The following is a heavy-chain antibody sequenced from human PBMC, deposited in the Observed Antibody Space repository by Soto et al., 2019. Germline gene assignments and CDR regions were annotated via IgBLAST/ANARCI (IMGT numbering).Heavy chain of an antibody. J-gene: IGHJ4*02. CDR1: GGTFSSYT. CDR2: IIPILGIA. V-gene: IGHV1-69*02. Sequence: QVQLVQSGAEVKKPGSSVKVSCKASGGTFSSYTISWVRQAPGQGLEWIGRIIPILGIANYAQKFQGRVTITADKSTSTAYMELSSLRSEDTAVYYCARENGEYSYGQPFDYWGQGTLVTVSS. D-gene: IGHD5-18*01. CDR3: ARENGEYSYGQPFDY.